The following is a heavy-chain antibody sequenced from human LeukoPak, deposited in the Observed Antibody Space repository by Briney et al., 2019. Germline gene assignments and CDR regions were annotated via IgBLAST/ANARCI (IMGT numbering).Heavy chain of an antibody. Sequence: PGGSLRLSCAASGFTFSTYEMNWVRQAPGKGLEWVSYISSNSRSINYADSVKGRFTISRDDAKNSLYLQMNSLRAEDTAVYYCVRDLDTVTTAFLVYWGQGTLVTVSS. V-gene: IGHV3-48*03. CDR1: GFTFSTYE. D-gene: IGHD4-11*01. CDR2: ISSNSRSI. J-gene: IGHJ4*02. CDR3: VRDLDTVTTAFLVY.